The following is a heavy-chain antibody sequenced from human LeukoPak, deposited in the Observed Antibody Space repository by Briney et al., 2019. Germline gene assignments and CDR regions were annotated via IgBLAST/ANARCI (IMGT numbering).Heavy chain of an antibody. CDR3: ARSGNSGAFDI. D-gene: IGHD4-23*01. CDR2: IRGSGVGT. Sequence: GGSLRLSCAASGFTLRNYAMMWLRQAPGKGPEWVSAIRGSGVGTDYVDSVKGRFTISRDNAKNSLYLQMNSLRAEDTAVYYCARSGNSGAFDIWGQGTMVTVSS. J-gene: IGHJ3*02. CDR1: GFTLRNYA. V-gene: IGHV3-23*01.